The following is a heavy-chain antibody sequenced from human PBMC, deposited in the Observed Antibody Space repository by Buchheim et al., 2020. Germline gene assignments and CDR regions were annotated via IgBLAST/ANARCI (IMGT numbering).Heavy chain of an antibody. CDR3: ARADLVTTHYYMDV. D-gene: IGHD4-17*01. Sequence: VHLVESGGGLVQPGGSLRLSCVASGFTVTSNYLSWVRQAPAKGLEWVSITYSGGSTYYADSVKGRFTISRHNSKNTLYLQMNSLRPEDTAVYYCARADLVTTHYYMDVWGKGTT. J-gene: IGHJ6*03. CDR1: GFTVTSNY. V-gene: IGHV3-53*04. CDR2: TYSGGST.